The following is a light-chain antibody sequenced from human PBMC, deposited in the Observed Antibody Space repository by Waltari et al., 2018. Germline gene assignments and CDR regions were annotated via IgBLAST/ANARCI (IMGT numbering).Light chain of an antibody. CDR2: WAS. Sequence: DIVMTQSPDSLAVSLGERATINCRSSRAVFFSSNNKDFLSWYQQRPGQPPKLLIYWASTRESGVPDRFSGSGSGTNFTHTINGLQAEDVAVYYCQQFYITPQTFGQGTRVEIK. J-gene: IGKJ2*01. V-gene: IGKV4-1*01. CDR3: QQFYITPQT. CDR1: RAVFFSSNNKDF.